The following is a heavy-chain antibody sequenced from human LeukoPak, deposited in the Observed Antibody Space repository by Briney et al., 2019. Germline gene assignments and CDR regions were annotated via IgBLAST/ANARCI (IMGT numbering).Heavy chain of an antibody. Sequence: PGGSLRLSCAASGFAFSSYGMHWVRQAPGKGLDWVAFIRDDGSNKYYADSVKGRFTISRDNSKNTLYLQMNSLRAEDTSIYYCAKLRRWDFWTAFDVWGQGTMVTVSS. CDR3: AKLRRWDFWTAFDV. V-gene: IGHV3-30*02. D-gene: IGHD3/OR15-3a*01. CDR2: IRDDGSNK. CDR1: GFAFSSYG. J-gene: IGHJ3*01.